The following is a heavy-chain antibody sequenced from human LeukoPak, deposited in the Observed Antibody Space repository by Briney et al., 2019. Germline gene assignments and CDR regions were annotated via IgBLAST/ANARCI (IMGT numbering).Heavy chain of an antibody. CDR1: GGSISSYY. V-gene: IGHV4-59*01. J-gene: IGHJ4*02. Sequence: SETLSLTCTVSGGSISSYYWSWIRQPPGKGLEWIGYIYYSGSTNYNPSLKSRVTISVDTSKNQFSLKLSSVTAADTAVYYCARDLTAHSNGNGYYADLDYWGQGTLVTVSS. CDR2: IYYSGST. CDR3: ARDLTAHSNGNGYYADLDY. D-gene: IGHD3-22*01.